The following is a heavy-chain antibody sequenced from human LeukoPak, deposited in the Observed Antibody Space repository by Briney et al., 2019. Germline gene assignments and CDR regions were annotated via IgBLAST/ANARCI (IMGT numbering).Heavy chain of an antibody. Sequence: SETLSLTCTLTGGSISSYYWSWIRQPPGKELEWIGYIYYSGSTNYNPSLKSRVTISVDTSKNQFSLKLSSVTAADTAVYYCARDTVGATRFDPWGQGTLVTVSS. CDR1: GGSISSYY. V-gene: IGHV4-59*01. D-gene: IGHD1-26*01. CDR2: IYYSGST. J-gene: IGHJ5*02. CDR3: ARDTVGATRFDP.